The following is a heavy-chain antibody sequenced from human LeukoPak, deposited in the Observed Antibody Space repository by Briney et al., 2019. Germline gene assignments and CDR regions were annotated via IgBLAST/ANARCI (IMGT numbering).Heavy chain of an antibody. J-gene: IGHJ4*02. CDR1: GYTFTSYG. D-gene: IGHD1-26*01. Sequence: ASVKVSCKASGYTFTSYGISWVRQAPGQGLEWMGWISAYNGNTNYAQKLQGRVTMTRDTSTSTVYMELSSLRSEDTAVYYCATPASGATYGNFDYWGQGTLVTVSS. V-gene: IGHV1-18*01. CDR3: ATPASGATYGNFDY. CDR2: ISAYNGNT.